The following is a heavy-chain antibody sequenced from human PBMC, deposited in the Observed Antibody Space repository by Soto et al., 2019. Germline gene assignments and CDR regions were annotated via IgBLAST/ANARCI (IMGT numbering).Heavy chain of an antibody. V-gene: IGHV3-9*02. J-gene: IGHJ4*02. CDR1: GFTSNDYA. CDR2: IYYNSKRE. Sequence: EGQLVESGGGLVQPGRSLRLSCAASGFTSNDYAMHWVRQVPGKGLEWVAGIYYNSKREGYGDSVKGRFTIFRDNAKNSLYLQMNSLRPEDTALYYCLKDIEAGGADYWGRGTLVTVSS. CDR3: LKDIEAGGADY.